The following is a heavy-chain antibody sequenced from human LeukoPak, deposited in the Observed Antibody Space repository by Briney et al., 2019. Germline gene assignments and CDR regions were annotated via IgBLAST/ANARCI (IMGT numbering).Heavy chain of an antibody. CDR3: ARSTYYYDSTFDY. CDR2: ISSSSRTI. Sequence: GGSLRLSCAASGFTFNSYSMNWVRQAPGKGLEWVSYISSSSRTIYYGDSVKGRFTISRDNAKDSLYLQMDSLRAEDTAVYYCARSTYYYDSTFDYWGQGTLVTVSS. CDR1: GFTFNSYS. D-gene: IGHD3-22*01. V-gene: IGHV3-48*04. J-gene: IGHJ4*02.